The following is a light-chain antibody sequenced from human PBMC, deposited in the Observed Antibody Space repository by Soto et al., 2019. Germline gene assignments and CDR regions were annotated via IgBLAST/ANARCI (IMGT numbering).Light chain of an antibody. V-gene: IGLV2-14*01. J-gene: IGLJ2*01. CDR2: GVT. Sequence: QSVLTQPASVFGSPGQSITISCTGTSSDVGGYNYVSWYQQHPGKAPKLMIYGVTNRPSGVSNRFSGSKSANTASLTISGLQAEDEADYYCSSYTSSSTLSVVFGGGTKLTVL. CDR1: SSDVGGYNY. CDR3: SSYTSSSTLSVV.